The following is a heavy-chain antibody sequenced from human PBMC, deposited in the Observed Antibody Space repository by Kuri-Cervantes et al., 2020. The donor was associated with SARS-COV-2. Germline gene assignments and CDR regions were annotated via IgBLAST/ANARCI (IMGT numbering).Heavy chain of an antibody. CDR3: ASIVVVPAASGYYYYYGMDV. CDR2: INHSGST. V-gene: IGHV4-34*01. CDR1: GGSFSGYY. D-gene: IGHD2-2*01. J-gene: IGHJ6*02. Sequence: SETLSLTCAVSGGSFSGYYWSWIRQPPGKGLEWIGEINHSGSTNYNPSLKSRVTISVDTSKNQLSLKLSSVTAADKAVYYCASIVVVPAASGYYYYYGMDVWGQGTTVTVSS.